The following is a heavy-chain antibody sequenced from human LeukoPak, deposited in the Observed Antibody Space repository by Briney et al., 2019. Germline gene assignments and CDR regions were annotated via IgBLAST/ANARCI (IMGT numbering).Heavy chain of an antibody. Sequence: GGSLRLSCAASGFTFNSYAMTWVRQAPGKGLEWVSSITGGGDTTYYADSVKGRFTISRDNSKNTLYLQMNSLRAEDTAVYYCAKDPHPRIAVVEEYFQHWGQGTLVTVSS. CDR3: AKDPHPRIAVVEEYFQH. CDR1: GFTFNSYA. J-gene: IGHJ1*01. D-gene: IGHD6-19*01. V-gene: IGHV3-23*01. CDR2: ITGGGDTT.